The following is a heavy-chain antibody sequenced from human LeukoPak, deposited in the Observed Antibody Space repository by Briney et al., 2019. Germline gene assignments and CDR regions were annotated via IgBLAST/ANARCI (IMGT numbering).Heavy chain of an antibody. J-gene: IGHJ4*02. CDR3: ASWAGDHFDY. CDR2: IYYSGST. V-gene: IGHV4-59*08. Sequence: PSETLSLTCTVSGGSISSYYWTWIRQPPGKALEWIGYIYYSGSTNYNPSLKSRATISVDTSKNQFSLNLSSVTAADTAVYYCASWAGDHFDYWGQGTLVTVSS. D-gene: IGHD7-27*01. CDR1: GGSISSYY.